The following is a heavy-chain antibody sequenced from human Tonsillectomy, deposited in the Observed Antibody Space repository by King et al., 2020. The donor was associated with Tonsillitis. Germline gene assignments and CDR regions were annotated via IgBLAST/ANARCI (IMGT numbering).Heavy chain of an antibody. Sequence: VQLVESGGGLVQPGGSLRLSCAASGLTFSNYAMNWVLQSPGKGLEWVSTFSCSGGSQFYAASVKGRFTIPRDNSKNTLYLRMNSPTAEDTAVYFCAKSSFSYGVTDFDYWGQGTLVTVSS. CDR2: FSCSGGSQ. CDR1: GLTFSNYA. D-gene: IGHD5-18*01. CDR3: AKSSFSYGVTDFDY. J-gene: IGHJ4*02. V-gene: IGHV3-23*04.